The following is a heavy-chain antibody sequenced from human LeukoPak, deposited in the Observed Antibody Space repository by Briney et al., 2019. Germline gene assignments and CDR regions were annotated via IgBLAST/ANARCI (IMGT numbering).Heavy chain of an antibody. D-gene: IGHD6-19*01. J-gene: IGHJ4*02. CDR2: IYYSGST. CDR3: ARGWYSSGWYSDY. CDR1: GGSISSYY. V-gene: IGHV4-59*01. Sequence: SETLSLTCTVSGGSISSYYWSWIRQPPGKGLEWIGYIYYSGSTNYNPSLKSRVTISVDTSKNQFSLKLSSVTAADTAVYYCARGWYSSGWYSDYWGQGTLVTVPS.